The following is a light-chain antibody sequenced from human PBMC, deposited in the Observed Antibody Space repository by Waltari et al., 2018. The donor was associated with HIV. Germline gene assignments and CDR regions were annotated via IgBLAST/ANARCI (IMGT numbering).Light chain of an antibody. V-gene: IGKV1-39*01. CDR3: QQSYNTPPT. CDR2: SAS. Sequence: DIQVTQSPSSLSASVGDRVTITCRASQSISTYMSWYQQKPGNAPNLLIHSASTLQSVVPSRFSGSGSGTDCTLTISSLQPEDCATYYCQQSYNTPPTFGRGTRLEIK. J-gene: IGKJ5*01. CDR1: QSISTY.